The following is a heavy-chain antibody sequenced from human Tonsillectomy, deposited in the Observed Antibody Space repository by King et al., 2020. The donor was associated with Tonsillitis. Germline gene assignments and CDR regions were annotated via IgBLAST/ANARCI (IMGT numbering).Heavy chain of an antibody. CDR1: GFTFSSYW. V-gene: IGHV3-74*01. Sequence: VQLVESGGGLVQPGGSLRLSCAASGFTFSSYWMHWVRQAPGKGLVWVSRINSDGSSTSYGDSVKGRFTISRDNAKNTLYLQMNSLRAEDTAVYYCARSDILTGYYKDNYGMDVWGQGTTVTVSS. J-gene: IGHJ6*02. CDR3: ARSDILTGYYKDNYGMDV. CDR2: INSDGSST. D-gene: IGHD3-9*01.